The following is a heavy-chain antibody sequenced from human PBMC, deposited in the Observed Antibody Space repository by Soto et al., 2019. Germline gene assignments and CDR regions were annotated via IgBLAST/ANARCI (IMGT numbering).Heavy chain of an antibody. CDR1: GGPISNDNYY. J-gene: IGHJ4*02. V-gene: IGHV4-30-4*01. CDR2: IYYSGIT. Sequence: QVQLQESGPGLVKPSQTLTLTCTVSGGPISNDNYYWCSIRQPPGKGQEWIAYIYYSGITYYTPSLKSRLTISVDPSNNQVSLKMSSVTAADTAVYYCARTTYPAPFYNASADYERWGQGTLVAVSS. D-gene: IGHD3-16*01. CDR3: ARTTYPAPFYNASADYER.